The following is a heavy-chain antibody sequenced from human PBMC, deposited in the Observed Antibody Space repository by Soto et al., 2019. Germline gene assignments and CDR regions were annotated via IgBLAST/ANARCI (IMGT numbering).Heavy chain of an antibody. J-gene: IGHJ4*02. CDR2: INTDGSII. D-gene: IGHD2-2*01. CDR1: VLIFSHYK. CDR3: ARDTDALHY. Sequence: EVRLVESGGGLVQPGGSLRLSCADSVLIFSHYKLHWVRQAPGKGLVWVSRINTDGSIIDYADSVKGRFTVSRDNAKNTLYLQMNSLRADDTAVYYCARDTDALHYWGQGTLVTVSS. V-gene: IGHV3-74*01.